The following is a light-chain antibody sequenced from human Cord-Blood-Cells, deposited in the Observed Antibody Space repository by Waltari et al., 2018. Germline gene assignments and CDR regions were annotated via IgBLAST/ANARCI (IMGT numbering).Light chain of an antibody. CDR3: MIWHSSAWV. CDR1: SGIHVGTYR. Sequence: QAVLTQPSSLSASPGASASLTCTLRSGIHVGTYRIYWYPQNPGSPPQYLLRYKSDSDKQQGSGVPSRFSGSKDASANAGILLISGLQSEDEADYYCMIWHSSAWVFGGGTKLTVL. CDR2: YKSDSDK. J-gene: IGLJ3*02. V-gene: IGLV5-45*02.